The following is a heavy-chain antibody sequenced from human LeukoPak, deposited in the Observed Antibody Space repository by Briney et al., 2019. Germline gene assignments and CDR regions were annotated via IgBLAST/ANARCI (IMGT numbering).Heavy chain of an antibody. CDR3: AAGATTRYFDY. Sequence: PGGSLRLSRAASGFTFDDYAMPWVRQAPGKGLEWVSGISWNSGSIGYADSVKGRFTISRDNAKNSLYLQMNSLRAEDTALYYCAAGATTRYFDYWGQGTLVTVSS. V-gene: IGHV3-9*01. D-gene: IGHD1-26*01. J-gene: IGHJ4*02. CDR1: GFTFDDYA. CDR2: ISWNSGSI.